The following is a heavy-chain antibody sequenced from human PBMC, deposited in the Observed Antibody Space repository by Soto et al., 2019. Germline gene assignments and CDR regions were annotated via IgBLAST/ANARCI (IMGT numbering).Heavy chain of an antibody. CDR3: ARVPVAVAATEDYYGLDV. J-gene: IGHJ6*02. D-gene: IGHD2-15*01. Sequence: LPETLSLTCSVSGVSITSYYWIWILQSAGGGLEWMGRINTDGLSTYSPSFKSRLTMSLDTSKNQVSLRLISVTAADTAVYFCARVPVAVAATEDYYGLDVWGQGTTVTVSS. V-gene: IGHV4-4*07. CDR2: INTDGLS. CDR1: GVSITSYY.